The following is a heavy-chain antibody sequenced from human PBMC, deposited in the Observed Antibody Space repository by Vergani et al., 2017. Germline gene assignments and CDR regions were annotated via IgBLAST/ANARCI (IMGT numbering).Heavy chain of an antibody. CDR3: AVPYCSSTSCYLVLDY. V-gene: IGHV1-2*02. D-gene: IGHD2-2*01. Sequence: QVQLVQSGAEVKKPGASVKVSCKASGYTFTGYYMHWVRQAPGQGLERMGWINPNSGGTNYAQKFQGRVTMTRDTSISTAYMELSRLRSDDTAVYYCAVPYCSSTSCYLVLDYWGQGTLVTVSS. J-gene: IGHJ4*02. CDR2: INPNSGGT. CDR1: GYTFTGYY.